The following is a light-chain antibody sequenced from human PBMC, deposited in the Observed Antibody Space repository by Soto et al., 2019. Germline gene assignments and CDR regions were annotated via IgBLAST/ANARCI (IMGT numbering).Light chain of an antibody. CDR2: EVD. CDR3: SSYTSSNTLV. CDR1: SXDVGGYNY. Sequence: QSVLAQPASVSGSPGQSTIISCTGTSXDVGGYNYVSWYQQHPGKAPKFLIYEVDNRASGVSDRFSGSKSGNTASLTISGLQAEDEADYYCSSYTSSNTLVFGTGTKVTVL. J-gene: IGLJ1*01. V-gene: IGLV2-14*01.